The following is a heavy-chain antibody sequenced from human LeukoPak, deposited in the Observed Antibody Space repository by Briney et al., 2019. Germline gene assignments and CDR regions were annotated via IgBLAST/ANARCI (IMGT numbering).Heavy chain of an antibody. V-gene: IGHV4-61*02. J-gene: IGHJ6*03. Sequence: SQTLSLTCTVSGVSISSGSYYWSWIRQPAGKGLEWIGRIYTSGSTNYNPSLKSRVTISVDTSKNQFSLKLSSVTAADTAVYYCARSYCSSTSCHYYYYYYMDVWGKGTTVTISS. CDR2: IYTSGST. D-gene: IGHD2-2*01. CDR3: ARSYCSSTSCHYYYYYYMDV. CDR1: GVSISSGSYY.